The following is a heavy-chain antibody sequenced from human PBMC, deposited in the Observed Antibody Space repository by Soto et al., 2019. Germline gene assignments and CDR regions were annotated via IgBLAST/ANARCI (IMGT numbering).Heavy chain of an antibody. D-gene: IGHD3-3*01. CDR1: GGSFSGYY. Sequence: SETLSLTCAVYGGSFSGYYWSWIRQPPGKGLEWIGEINHSGSTNYNPSLKSRVTISVDTSKNQFSLKLGSVTAADTAVYYCARENLLEWLYIDYWGQGTLVTVSS. V-gene: IGHV4-34*01. CDR3: ARENLLEWLYIDY. CDR2: INHSGST. J-gene: IGHJ4*02.